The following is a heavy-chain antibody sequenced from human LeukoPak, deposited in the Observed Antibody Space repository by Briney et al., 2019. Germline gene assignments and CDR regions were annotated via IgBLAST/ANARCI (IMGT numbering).Heavy chain of an antibody. V-gene: IGHV1-46*01. J-gene: IGHJ3*02. CDR2: INPSGGST. Sequence: GASVKVSCKASGYTFTSYYMHWVRQAPGQGLEWMGIINPSGGSTSYAQKFQGRVTMTRDTSTSTVYMELSSLRSEDTAVYYCARDLFWSPGYGSGSYYSHAFDIWGQGTMVTVSS. CDR1: GYTFTSYY. CDR3: ARDLFWSPGYGSGSYYSHAFDI. D-gene: IGHD3-10*01.